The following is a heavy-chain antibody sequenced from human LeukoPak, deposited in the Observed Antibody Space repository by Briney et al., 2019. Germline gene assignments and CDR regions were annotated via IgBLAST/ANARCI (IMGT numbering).Heavy chain of an antibody. J-gene: IGHJ4*02. CDR3: AREVTRTVLDY. CDR1: GGSTSSGGYY. V-gene: IGHV4-31*03. D-gene: IGHD2-21*02. CDR2: IYYSGST. Sequence: PSETLSLTCPVSGGSTSSGGYYWSWIRQHPGKSLEWIGYIYYSGSTYYSPSLKSRVTISVDTSKNQFSLKLSSVTAADTAVYYCAREVTRTVLDYWGQGTLVTVSS.